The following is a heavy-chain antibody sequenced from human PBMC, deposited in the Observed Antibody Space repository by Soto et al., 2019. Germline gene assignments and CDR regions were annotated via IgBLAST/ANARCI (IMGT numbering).Heavy chain of an antibody. CDR2: ISVSSSYI. CDR1: GFTFSSYS. V-gene: IGHV3-21*01. D-gene: IGHD6-13*01. CDR3: ARDPMAAAHYYFDY. J-gene: IGHJ4*02. Sequence: EVQLVESGGGLVKPGGSLRLSCAASGFTFSSYSMNWVRQAPGKGLEWVSSISVSSSYIYYADGVKGRFTISRDNAKNSLYLQMNRMRAEETAVYYCARDPMAAAHYYFDYWGQGTLVTVSS.